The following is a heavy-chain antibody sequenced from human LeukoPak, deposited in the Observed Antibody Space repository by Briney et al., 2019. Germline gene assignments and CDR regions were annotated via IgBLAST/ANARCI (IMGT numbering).Heavy chain of an antibody. CDR3: ARDGGTAATYYYYYMDV. CDR2: ISSSGSTI. CDR1: GLTFSSYE. Sequence: GGSLRLSCAASGLTFSSYEMNWVRQAPGKGLEWVSYISSSGSTIYYADSVKGRFTISRDNAKNSLYLQMNSLRAEDTAVYYCARDGGTAATYYYYYMDVWGKGTTVTISS. D-gene: IGHD2-15*01. J-gene: IGHJ6*03. V-gene: IGHV3-48*03.